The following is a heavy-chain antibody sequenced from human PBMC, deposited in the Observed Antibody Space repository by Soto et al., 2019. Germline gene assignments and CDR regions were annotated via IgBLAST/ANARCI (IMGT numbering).Heavy chain of an antibody. J-gene: IGHJ4*02. CDR1: GFTFSGYA. CDR3: AKEFHYSTLLPRFDY. Sequence: GGSLRLSCAAFGFTFSGYAMSWVRQAPGKGLEWVSGISNSADNTYYADSVKGRFTISRDNSKNRLYLQMNSLRAEDTAVYYCAKEFHYSTLLPRFDYCGQVSLVTVSS. V-gene: IGHV3-23*01. D-gene: IGHD2-2*01. CDR2: ISNSADNT.